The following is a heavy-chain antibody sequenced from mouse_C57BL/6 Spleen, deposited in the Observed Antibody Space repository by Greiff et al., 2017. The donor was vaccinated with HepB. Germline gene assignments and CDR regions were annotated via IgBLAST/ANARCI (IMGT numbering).Heavy chain of an antibody. CDR2: IYPGDGDT. Sequence: QVQLKQSGPELVKPGASVKISCKASGYAFSSSWMNWVKQRPGKGLEWIGRIYPGDGDTNYNGKFKGKATLTADKSSITAYMQLSSLTSEDSAVYFCARHYYYGSSYGNDWGQGTTLTVSS. D-gene: IGHD1-1*01. V-gene: IGHV1-82*01. J-gene: IGHJ2*01. CDR1: GYAFSSSW. CDR3: ARHYYYGSSYGND.